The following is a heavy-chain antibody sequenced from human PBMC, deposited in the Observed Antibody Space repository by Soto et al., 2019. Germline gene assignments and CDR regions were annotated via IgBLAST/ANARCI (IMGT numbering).Heavy chain of an antibody. V-gene: IGHV1-69*01. CDR3: VRGEWELLRATPRAFEK. CDR1: GGSFSNYG. D-gene: IGHD1-26*01. Sequence: QVQLVQSGAEARKPGSSVKVSCKASGGSFSNYGVSWVRQAPGQGLEWMGGIIPIFDTAHYAQKFQGRVTITADESTSTAYMELSSLKSDDTAVYYCVRGEWELLRATPRAFEKWGQGTLVTVSS. CDR2: IIPIFDTA. J-gene: IGHJ4*02.